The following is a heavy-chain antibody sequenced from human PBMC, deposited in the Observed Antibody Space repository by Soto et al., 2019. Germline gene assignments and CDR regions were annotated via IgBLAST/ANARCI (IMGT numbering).Heavy chain of an antibody. CDR3: AKEYMIAAAGTGWFDP. J-gene: IGHJ5*02. D-gene: IGHD6-13*01. V-gene: IGHV3-23*01. CDR2: ISGSGGST. CDR1: GFTFSSYA. Sequence: LRLSCAASGFTFSSYAMSWVRQAPGKGLEWVSAISGSGGSTYYADSVKGRFTISRDNSKNTLYLQMNSLRAEDTAVYYCAKEYMIAAAGTGWFDPWGQGTLVTVSS.